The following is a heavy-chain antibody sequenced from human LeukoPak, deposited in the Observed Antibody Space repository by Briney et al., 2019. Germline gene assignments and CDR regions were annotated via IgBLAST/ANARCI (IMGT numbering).Heavy chain of an antibody. V-gene: IGHV3-72*01. J-gene: IGHJ4*02. CDR2: TRNKANSYTT. D-gene: IGHD2-15*01. CDR1: GFTFSDHY. Sequence: PGGSLRLSCAASGFTFSDHYMDWGRQAPGKGREWVGRTRNKANSYTTEYAASVKGRFTISRDDSKNSLYLQMNSLKTEDTAVCYCARPFPDCSGGSCYYYFDYWGQGTLVTVSS. CDR3: ARPFPDCSGGSCYYYFDY.